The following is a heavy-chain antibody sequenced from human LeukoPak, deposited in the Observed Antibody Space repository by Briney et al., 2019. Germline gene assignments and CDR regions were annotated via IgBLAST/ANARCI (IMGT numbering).Heavy chain of an antibody. J-gene: IGHJ4*02. Sequence: GGSLRLSCAASGFTFSSYWMSWVRQAPGKGLEGVANIKQDGSEKYYVDSVKGRFTISRDNAKNSLYLQMNSLRAEDTAVYYCARDPRLEPRDYWGQGTLVTVSS. D-gene: IGHD3-3*01. V-gene: IGHV3-7*01. CDR1: GFTFSSYW. CDR3: ARDPRLEPRDY. CDR2: IKQDGSEK.